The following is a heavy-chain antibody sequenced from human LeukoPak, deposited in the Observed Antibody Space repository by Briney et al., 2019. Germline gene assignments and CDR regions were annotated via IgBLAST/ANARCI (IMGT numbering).Heavy chain of an antibody. CDR2: INSDGTGT. CDR1: GFTFSSHW. Sequence: GGSLRLPCAASGFTFSSHWMHWVRQAPGKGLVWVSRINSDGTGTTYADSVKGRFTISRDNAKNTLYLQMNSLRVEDTAVFHCAREGTYSNGPDYWGQGTLVTVSS. J-gene: IGHJ4*02. CDR3: AREGTYSNGPDY. V-gene: IGHV3-74*01. D-gene: IGHD3-22*01.